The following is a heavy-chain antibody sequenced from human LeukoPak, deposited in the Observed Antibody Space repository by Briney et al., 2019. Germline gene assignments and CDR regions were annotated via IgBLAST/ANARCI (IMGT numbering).Heavy chain of an antibody. CDR2: ISYDGSNK. CDR1: GFTFSSYA. Sequence: PERSLRLSCAASGFTFSSYAMHWVRQAPGKGLEWVAVISYDGSNKYYADSVKGRFTISRDNSKNTLYLQMNSLRAEDTAVYYCARADYYDSSGYSGGFDYWGQGTLVTVSS. V-gene: IGHV3-30-3*01. D-gene: IGHD3-22*01. J-gene: IGHJ4*02. CDR3: ARADYYDSSGYSGGFDY.